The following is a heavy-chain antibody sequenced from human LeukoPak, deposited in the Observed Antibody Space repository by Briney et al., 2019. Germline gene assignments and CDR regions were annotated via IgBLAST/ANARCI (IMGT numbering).Heavy chain of an antibody. CDR1: GDSISTYY. J-gene: IGHJ4*02. Sequence: PSETLSLTCSFSGDSISTYYWSWIRQSPGKGLEWIGHIYSSGNTDYNSSLKSRVTISVDTSKSQFSLRLSSVTATDSAVYYCARLRWQLVGPYFDYWGQGILVTVSS. D-gene: IGHD1-26*01. CDR2: IYSSGNT. V-gene: IGHV4-59*01. CDR3: ARLRWQLVGPYFDY.